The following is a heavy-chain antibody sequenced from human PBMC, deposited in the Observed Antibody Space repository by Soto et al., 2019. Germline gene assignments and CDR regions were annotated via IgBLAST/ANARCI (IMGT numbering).Heavy chain of an antibody. J-gene: IGHJ5*02. Sequence: QVQLQESGPGLVKPSQTLSLTCTVSGGPISSGGYYWSWIRQHPGKGLEWIGYIYYSGSTYYNPSLKSRVTISVDTSKNQFSLKLSSVTAADTAVYYCARELELRKVSGRWFDPWGQGTLVTVSS. CDR1: GGPISSGGYY. D-gene: IGHD1-7*01. CDR3: ARELELRKVSGRWFDP. V-gene: IGHV4-31*03. CDR2: IYYSGST.